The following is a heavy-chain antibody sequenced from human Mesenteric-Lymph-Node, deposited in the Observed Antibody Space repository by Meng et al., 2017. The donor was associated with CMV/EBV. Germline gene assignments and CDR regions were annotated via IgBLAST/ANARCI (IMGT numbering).Heavy chain of an antibody. CDR2: IRKYGSDE. Sequence: GESLKISCAAAGFTFSDFGMYLVRQAPGKGLESVAFIRKYGSDEYYGDSVKGRFTISRDNSQNRLYLQMSSLRPEDWAIYYCAKEHFDIWSGYRFYGLDFWGKGTTVTVSS. D-gene: IGHD3-3*01. CDR3: AKEHFDIWSGYRFYGLDF. J-gene: IGHJ6*04. CDR1: GFTFSDFG. V-gene: IGHV3-30*02.